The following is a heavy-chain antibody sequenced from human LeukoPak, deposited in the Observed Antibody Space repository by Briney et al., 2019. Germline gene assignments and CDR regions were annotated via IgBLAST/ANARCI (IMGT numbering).Heavy chain of an antibody. D-gene: IGHD2-2*01. Sequence: SGTLSLTCAVSGGSISSSNWWSWVRQPPGKGPEWIGEIYHGGNTHYNPSLKSRVTMSVDKSKNQFSLKLTSVTAADTAVYYCARVHRSSSSCFYFDYWGQGTLVTVSS. CDR2: IYHGGNT. CDR1: GGSISSSNW. CDR3: ARVHRSSSSCFYFDY. J-gene: IGHJ4*02. V-gene: IGHV4-4*02.